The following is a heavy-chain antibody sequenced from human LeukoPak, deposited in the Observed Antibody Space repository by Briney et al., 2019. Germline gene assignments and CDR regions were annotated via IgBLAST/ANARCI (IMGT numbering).Heavy chain of an antibody. J-gene: IGHJ5*02. Sequence: GGSLRLSCTASGFTFNIYAMSWVRQSPGKGLEWVSAISGSGGSTYYADSVKGRFTISRDNSKNTLYLQMNSLRAEDTAVYYCAKATLVGATRYNWFDPWGQGTLVTVSS. CDR2: ISGSGGST. V-gene: IGHV3-23*01. CDR1: GFTFNIYA. CDR3: AKATLVGATRYNWFDP. D-gene: IGHD1-26*01.